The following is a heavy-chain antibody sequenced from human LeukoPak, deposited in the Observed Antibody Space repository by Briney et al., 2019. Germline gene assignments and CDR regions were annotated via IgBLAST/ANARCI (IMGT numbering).Heavy chain of an antibody. Sequence: SETLSLTCTVSGGSISSGSYYWSWIRQPAGKGLEWIGRIYTSGSTNYNPSLKSRVTISVDTSKNQFSLKLSSVTAADTAVYYCARDVGGGDCYRGGCFDYWGQGTLVTVSS. V-gene: IGHV4-61*02. CDR2: IYTSGST. CDR3: ARDVGGGDCYRGGCFDY. CDR1: GGSISSGSYY. J-gene: IGHJ4*02. D-gene: IGHD2-21*02.